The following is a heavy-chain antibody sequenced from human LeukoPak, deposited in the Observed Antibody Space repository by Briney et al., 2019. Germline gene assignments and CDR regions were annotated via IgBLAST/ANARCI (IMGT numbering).Heavy chain of an antibody. CDR3: ARDHNWGFDY. CDR2: ISSTGVI. D-gene: IGHD7-27*01. CDR1: GFTFSDYP. J-gene: IGHJ4*02. V-gene: IGHV3-69-1*01. Sequence: GGSLRLSCAASGFTFSDYPMNWVRQTPGKGLEWVSYISSTGVIYYADSVRGRFSISRDNAMNSVYMQMNSLRAEDTALYYCARDHNWGFDYWGRGTLVTVSS.